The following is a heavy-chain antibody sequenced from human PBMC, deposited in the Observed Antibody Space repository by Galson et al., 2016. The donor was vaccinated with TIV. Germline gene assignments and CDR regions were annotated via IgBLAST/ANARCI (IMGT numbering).Heavy chain of an antibody. J-gene: IGHJ4*02. D-gene: IGHD3-22*01. CDR2: IYPGDSDT. V-gene: IGHV5-51*03. CDR1: GYSFTSYW. Sequence: QSGAEVKKPGESLKISSKGSGYSFTSYWIGWVRQMPGKGLEWMGIIYPGDSDTRYSPSFQGQVTISADKSISTAYLQWSSLKASDTAMYYCARRADSSGYYYSFDYWGQGTLGTVSS. CDR3: ARRADSSGYYYSFDY.